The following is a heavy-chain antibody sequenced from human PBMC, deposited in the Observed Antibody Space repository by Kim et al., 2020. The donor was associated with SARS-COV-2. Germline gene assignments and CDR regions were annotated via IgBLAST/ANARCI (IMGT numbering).Heavy chain of an antibody. CDR2: IIPIFGTA. J-gene: IGHJ4*02. V-gene: IGHV1-69*13. CDR3: ARVPMFAGEMATQGTNGYYFDY. D-gene: IGHD5-12*01. Sequence: SVKVSCKASGGTFSSYAISWVRQAPGQGLEWMGGIIPIFGTANYAQKFQGRVTITADESTSTAYMELSSLRSEDTAVYYCARVPMFAGEMATQGTNGYYFDYWGQGTLVTVSS. CDR1: GGTFSSYA.